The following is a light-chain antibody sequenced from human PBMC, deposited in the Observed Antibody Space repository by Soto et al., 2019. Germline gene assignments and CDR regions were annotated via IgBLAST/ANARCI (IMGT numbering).Light chain of an antibody. V-gene: IGLV2-14*03. CDR1: SSDIGTYNY. J-gene: IGLJ2*01. Sequence: QSALTQPASVSRSPGQSITISCTGTSSDIGTYNYVSWYQQHPGKAPKVMIYDVSNRPSGVSNRFSGSKSGNTASLTISGLQAEDEADYYCSSYTASSTSVIFGGGTKLTVL. CDR2: DVS. CDR3: SSYTASSTSVI.